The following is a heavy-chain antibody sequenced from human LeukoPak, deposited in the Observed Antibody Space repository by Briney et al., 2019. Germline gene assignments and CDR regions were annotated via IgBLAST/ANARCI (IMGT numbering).Heavy chain of an antibody. D-gene: IGHD3-22*01. J-gene: IGHJ4*02. CDR3: AKEHYYDSSGYPSFDY. Sequence: GGSLRLSCAASGFTFSSYGMHWVRQAPPKGLERVAVIWYDGSNKYYADSAKSRFTISRDNSKNTLYLQMNSLRAEETAVNYCAKEHYYDSSGYPSFDYWGEGTLVTVSS. CDR2: IWYDGSNK. V-gene: IGHV3-33*06. CDR1: GFTFSSYG.